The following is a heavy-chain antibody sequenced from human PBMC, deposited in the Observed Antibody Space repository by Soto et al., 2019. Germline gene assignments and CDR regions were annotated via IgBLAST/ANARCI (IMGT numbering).Heavy chain of an antibody. Sequence: EVQLLESGGGLAQPGGSLRLSCAASGFTFSNYDMSWVRQAPGKGLEWVSSISSSGSSTNYADSAKGRFTISRDNPKNTLYLQMSSLSAADTDTNFCARRDCCSGSKWVFGAPACAYWGQGNLVTVTS. D-gene: IGHD2-15*01. V-gene: IGHV3-23*01. CDR1: GFTFSNYD. J-gene: IGHJ4*02. CDR3: ARRDCCSGSKWVFGAPACAY. CDR2: ISSSGSST.